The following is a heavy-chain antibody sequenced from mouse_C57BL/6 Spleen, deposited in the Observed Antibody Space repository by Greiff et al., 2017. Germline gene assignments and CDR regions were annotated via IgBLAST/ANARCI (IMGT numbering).Heavy chain of an antibody. Sequence: VKLMESGAELVRPGTSVKVSCKASGYAFTNYLIEWVKQRPGQGLEWIGVINPGSGGTNYNEKFKGKATLTADKSSSTAYMQLSSLTSEDSAVYFCARDTTVVNGYFDVWGTGTTVTVSS. CDR1: GYAFTNYL. CDR2: INPGSGGT. CDR3: ARDTTVVNGYFDV. V-gene: IGHV1-54*01. D-gene: IGHD1-1*01. J-gene: IGHJ1*03.